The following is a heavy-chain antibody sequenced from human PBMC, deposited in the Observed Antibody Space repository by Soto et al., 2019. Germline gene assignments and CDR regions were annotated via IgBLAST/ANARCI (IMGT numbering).Heavy chain of an antibody. CDR1: GGSISSGDYY. V-gene: IGHV4-30-4*01. Sequence: QVQLQESGPGLVKPSQTLSLTCTVSGGSISSGDYYWSWIRQPPGKGLEWIGYIYYSGSTCYNPSLKSRVTISVDTSKNQFSLKLSSVTAADTAVYYCARVGGFGATTIDYWRQGTLVTFSS. CDR3: ARVGGFGATTIDY. CDR2: IYYSGST. J-gene: IGHJ4*02. D-gene: IGHD3-10*01.